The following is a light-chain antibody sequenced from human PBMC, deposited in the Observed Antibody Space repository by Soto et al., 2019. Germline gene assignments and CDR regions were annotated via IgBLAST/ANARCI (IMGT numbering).Light chain of an antibody. CDR2: GAS. J-gene: IGKJ4*01. CDR1: QSLSSSY. V-gene: IGKV3-20*01. CDR3: QQYGNSPPT. Sequence: EIVLTQSPGTLSLSPGERATVSCRASQSLSSSYLAWYQQRPGQAPRLLIYGASSRATGIPERFSGSGSATDFTLTISRLEPEDFAVYHCQQYGNSPPTFGGGTKVEI.